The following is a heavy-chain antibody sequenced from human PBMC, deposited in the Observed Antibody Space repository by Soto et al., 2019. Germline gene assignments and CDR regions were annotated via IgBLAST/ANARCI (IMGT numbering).Heavy chain of an antibody. CDR3: ARDFIDILTVQSGGYYYGMDV. CDR1: GYTFTSYA. V-gene: IGHV1-3*01. Sequence: ASVKVSCKASGYTFTSYAMHWVRQAPGQRLEWMGWINAGNGNIKYSQKFQGRITITRDTSASTAYMELSSLRSEDTAVYYCARDFIDILTVQSGGYYYGMDVWGQGTTVTVSS. D-gene: IGHD3-9*01. J-gene: IGHJ6*02. CDR2: INAGNGNI.